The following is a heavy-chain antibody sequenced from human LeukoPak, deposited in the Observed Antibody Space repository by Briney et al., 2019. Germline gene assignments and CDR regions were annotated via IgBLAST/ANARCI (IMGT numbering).Heavy chain of an antibody. CDR3: ARDWFHAIDY. CDR1: GFTFSSHW. D-gene: IGHD2/OR15-2a*01. V-gene: IGHV3-7*01. CDR2: IKKDGSEK. J-gene: IGHJ4*02. Sequence: GGSLRLSCAASGFTFSSHWMSWVRQAPGKGLEWVANIKKDGSEKYYVDAVKGRFTISRDNAKTSLYLQMNSLRAEDTAVYYCARDWFHAIDYWGQGTLVTVSS.